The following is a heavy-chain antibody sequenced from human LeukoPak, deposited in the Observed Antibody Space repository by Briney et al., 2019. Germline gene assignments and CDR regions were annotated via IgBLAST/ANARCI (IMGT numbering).Heavy chain of an antibody. J-gene: IGHJ4*02. Sequence: GSVKVSCKASGYTFTTHGISWVRQAPGQGLEWMGRISPYSGGTVYAHKFQGRLTMATDTSTSTGYMELRSLIPDDTAVYYCASDFAYSIDYWGQGTPVTVSS. CDR2: ISPYSGGT. CDR3: ASDFAYSIDY. CDR1: GYTFTTHG. V-gene: IGHV1-18*01. D-gene: IGHD2-21*01.